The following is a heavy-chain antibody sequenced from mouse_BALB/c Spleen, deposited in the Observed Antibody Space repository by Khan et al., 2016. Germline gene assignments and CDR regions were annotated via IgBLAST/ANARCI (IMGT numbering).Heavy chain of an antibody. Sequence: EVQLQESGPGLVKPSQSLSLTCTVTGYSITSDYAWNWIRQFPGNKLEWMGYISYSGSTSYNPSLTSRISLTQDTSKNQVFLQLNSVTTEDTATNYCARPSYYGTYYAMDYLGQGTSVTVSS. CDR1: GYSITSDYA. J-gene: IGHJ4*01. D-gene: IGHD2-10*01. CDR3: ARPSYYGTYYAMDY. CDR2: ISYSGST. V-gene: IGHV3-2*02.